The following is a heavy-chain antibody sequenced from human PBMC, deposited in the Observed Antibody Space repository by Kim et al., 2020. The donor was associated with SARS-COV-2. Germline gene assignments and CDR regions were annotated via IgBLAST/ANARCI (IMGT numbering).Heavy chain of an antibody. D-gene: IGHD5-12*01. J-gene: IGHJ4*02. Sequence: ASVKVSCKASEYTFTSYAMNWVRQAPGQGLEWMGWISTNTGNPTYAQGFTGRFVFSLDTSVSTAYLQISSLKAEDTAVYYCATSYSGYDDYWGQGTLVTVSS. V-gene: IGHV7-4-1*02. CDR3: ATSYSGYDDY. CDR1: EYTFTSYA. CDR2: ISTNTGNP.